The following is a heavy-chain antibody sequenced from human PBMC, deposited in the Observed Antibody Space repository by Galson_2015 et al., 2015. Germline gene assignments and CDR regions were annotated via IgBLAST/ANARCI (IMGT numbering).Heavy chain of an antibody. CDR1: GFTFSSYG. J-gene: IGHJ4*02. CDR3: ARNRNTQWLGLFDY. Sequence: SLRLSCAASGFTFSSYGMHWVRQAPGKGLEWVAVISYDGSNKYYADSVKGRFTISRDNSKNTLYLQMNSLRAEDTAVYYCARNRNTQWLGLFDYWGQGTLATVSS. D-gene: IGHD6-19*01. CDR2: ISYDGSNK. V-gene: IGHV3-33*05.